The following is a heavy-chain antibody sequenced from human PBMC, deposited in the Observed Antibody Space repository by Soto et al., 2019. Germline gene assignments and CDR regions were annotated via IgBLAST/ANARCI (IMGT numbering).Heavy chain of an antibody. Sequence: QINSKGSGPTLMRPTQTLTLTCAFSGFSLSTSGVGVGWIRQPPGKALEWLAVIYWDDSKHYSPSLRSRLTITRDTSKNQVVLTMTNMDPMDTGTYYCAHKGPEDWPLDYWGQGTLVTVSS. CDR2: IYWDDSK. CDR1: GFSLSTSGVG. V-gene: IGHV2-5*02. J-gene: IGHJ4*02. CDR3: AHKGPEDWPLDY. D-gene: IGHD3-9*01.